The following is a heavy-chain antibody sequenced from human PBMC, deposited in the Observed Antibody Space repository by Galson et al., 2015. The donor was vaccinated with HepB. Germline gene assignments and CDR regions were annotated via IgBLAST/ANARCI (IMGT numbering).Heavy chain of an antibody. CDR3: ARDRSRYYDSSGYYSDYYYGMDV. Sequence: SVKVSCKASGYTFTSYGISWVRQAPGQGLEWMGWISAYNGNTNYAQKLQGRVTMTTDTSTSTAYMELRSLRSDDTAVYYCARDRSRYYDSSGYYSDYYYGMDVWGQGTTVTVSS. CDR2: ISAYNGNT. V-gene: IGHV1-18*01. J-gene: IGHJ6*02. CDR1: GYTFTSYG. D-gene: IGHD3-22*01.